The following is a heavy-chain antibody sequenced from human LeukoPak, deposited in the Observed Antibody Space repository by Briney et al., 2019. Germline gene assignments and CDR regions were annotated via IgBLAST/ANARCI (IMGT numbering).Heavy chain of an antibody. Sequence: GGCLRLSCAASGFTFSSYAMHWVRQAPGKGLEWEAVISYDGSNKYYADSVKGRFTISRDNSKNTLYLQMNSLRAEDTAVYYCAKSGGSGTYPNWFDSWGQGTLVTVSS. CDR2: ISYDGSNK. D-gene: IGHD3-10*01. CDR1: GFTFSSYA. J-gene: IGHJ5*01. CDR3: AKSGGSGTYPNWFDS. V-gene: IGHV3-30*01.